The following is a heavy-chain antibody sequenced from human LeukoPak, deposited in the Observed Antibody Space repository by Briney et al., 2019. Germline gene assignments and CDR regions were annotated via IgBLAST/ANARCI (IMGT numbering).Heavy chain of an antibody. Sequence: SETLSLTCAVSGGSISSSNWRSWVRQPPGKGLEWIGEIYHTWSTNYNPSLKSRVTISVDKSKTQFSLKLSSVTAADTAVYYCARGGMVRGVIVYYYYGMDVWGKGTTVTVSS. J-gene: IGHJ6*04. CDR2: IYHTWST. CDR3: ARGGMVRGVIVYYYYGMDV. D-gene: IGHD3-10*01. CDR1: GGSISSSNW. V-gene: IGHV4-4*02.